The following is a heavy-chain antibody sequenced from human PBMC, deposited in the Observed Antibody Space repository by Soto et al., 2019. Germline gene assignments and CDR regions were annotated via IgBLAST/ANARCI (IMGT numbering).Heavy chain of an antibody. CDR1: VVSIISYD. J-gene: IGHJ6*01. D-gene: IGHD6-19*01. CDR2: IYTSGST. Sequence: PSGTXSLTGTFAVVSIISYDGILIRHPAGKGLEWIGRIYTSGSTNYNPSLKSRVTMSVDTSKNQFSLKLSSVTAADTAVYYCAPDRMYSSGWPGRYGMEVWGQGPTVNVYS. V-gene: IGHV4-4*07. CDR3: APDRMYSSGWPGRYGMEV.